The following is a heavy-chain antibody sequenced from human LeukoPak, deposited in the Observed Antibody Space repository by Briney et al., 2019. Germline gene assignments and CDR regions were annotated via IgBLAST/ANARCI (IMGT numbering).Heavy chain of an antibody. Sequence: PSETLSLTCTVSGGSIVGYYWSWIRQPPGKGLEWIGYIFYSGSTDYNPSLKSRVTISVDTSKNHFSLKLSSVTAADTAVYYCARLSGDGYIPVYWGQGTLVTVSS. CDR3: ARLSGDGYIPVY. CDR2: IFYSGST. CDR1: GGSIVGYY. V-gene: IGHV4-59*01. D-gene: IGHD5-24*01. J-gene: IGHJ4*02.